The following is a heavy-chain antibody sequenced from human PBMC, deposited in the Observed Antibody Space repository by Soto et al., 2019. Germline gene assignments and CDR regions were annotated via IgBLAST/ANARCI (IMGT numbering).Heavy chain of an antibody. CDR2: IKQDGSEK. CDR1: GFTWSSYW. Sequence: EGQLVESGGGLVQPGGSLRLSCVASGFTWSSYWMNWVRQAPGKGLEWVANIKQDGSEKYYVYSVKGRFTISRDNAKNSLYLQMNSLRAEDTAVYYCARAVASASSYWGQGTLVTVSS. V-gene: IGHV3-7*01. D-gene: IGHD2-15*01. J-gene: IGHJ4*02. CDR3: ARAVASASSY.